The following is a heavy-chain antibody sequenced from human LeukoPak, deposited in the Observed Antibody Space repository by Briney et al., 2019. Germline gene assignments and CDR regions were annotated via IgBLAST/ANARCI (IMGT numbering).Heavy chain of an antibody. CDR2: VKQDGSDK. J-gene: IGHJ3*02. Sequence: GSLGLSCAASGFTLSSYWMSWVRQAPGKGLEWVASVKQDGSDKYSVDSVKGRFTISRDNAKNSLYLQMNSLRAEDTAVYYCARDLAGPPQEAFDIWGQGTMVTVSS. CDR1: GFTLSSYW. V-gene: IGHV3-7*01. CDR3: ARDLAGPPQEAFDI.